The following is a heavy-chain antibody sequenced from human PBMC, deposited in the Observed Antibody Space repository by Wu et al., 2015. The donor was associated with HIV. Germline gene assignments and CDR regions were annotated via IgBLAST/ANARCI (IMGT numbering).Heavy chain of an antibody. V-gene: IGHV1-69*05. Sequence: QVQLVQSGAEVRKPGSSVKVSCKASGGTFSSYAISWVRQAPGQGLEWMGGIIPIFGTPNYAQKFQGRVTITTDESTSTAYMELSSLRSEDTAVYYCVIYGSGSYYKLYFDYWGQGTLVTVSS. D-gene: IGHD3-10*01. J-gene: IGHJ4*02. CDR1: GGTFSSYA. CDR3: VIYGSGSYYKLYFDY. CDR2: IIPIFGTP.